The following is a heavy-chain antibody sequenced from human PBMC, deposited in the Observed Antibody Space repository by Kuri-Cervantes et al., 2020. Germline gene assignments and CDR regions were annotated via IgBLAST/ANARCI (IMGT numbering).Heavy chain of an antibody. CDR1: GFTFSSSW. V-gene: IGHV3-52*01. J-gene: IGHJ2*01. CDR3: ARDLTMGYFDL. Sequence: GGSLRLSCAASGFTFSSSWMHWVCQAPEKGLEWVADIKCDGSEKYYVDSVKGRLTISRDNAKNSLYLQVNSLRAEDMTVYYCARDLTMGYFDLWGRGTLVTVSS. D-gene: IGHD3-10*01. CDR2: IKCDGSEK.